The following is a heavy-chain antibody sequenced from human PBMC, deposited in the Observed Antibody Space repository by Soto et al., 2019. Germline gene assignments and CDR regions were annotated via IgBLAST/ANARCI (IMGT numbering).Heavy chain of an antibody. Sequence: GGSLRLSCAASGFTFSSYAMSWVRQAPGKGLEWVSAISGSGGSTYYADSVKGRFTISRDNSKNTLYLQMNSLRAEDTAVYYCAKEDFWSGYYTVDGMDVWGQGTTVTVSS. D-gene: IGHD3-3*01. J-gene: IGHJ6*02. CDR1: GFTFSSYA. CDR3: AKEDFWSGYYTVDGMDV. CDR2: ISGSGGST. V-gene: IGHV3-23*01.